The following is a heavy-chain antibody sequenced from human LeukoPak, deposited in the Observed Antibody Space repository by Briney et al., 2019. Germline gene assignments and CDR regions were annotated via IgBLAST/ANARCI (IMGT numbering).Heavy chain of an antibody. J-gene: IGHJ4*02. D-gene: IGHD3-22*01. CDR2: IYNSGNT. Sequence: SETLSLTCTVSGGSISTNYWSWIRQPAGKGLEWIGRIYNSGNTNYSPSLESRVTMSADTSKKQFSLKLSSVTAADTAVYYCARGTFDSSGYYLFDYWGQGTLVTVSS. CDR1: GGSISTNY. V-gene: IGHV4-4*07. CDR3: ARGTFDSSGYYLFDY.